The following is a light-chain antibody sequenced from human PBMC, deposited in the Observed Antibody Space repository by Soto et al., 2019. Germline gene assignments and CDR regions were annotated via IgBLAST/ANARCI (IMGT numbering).Light chain of an antibody. J-gene: IGLJ1*01. CDR3: SSYTSSSTLDV. Sequence: QSALTQPAPVSGSPGQSITISCTGTSSDVGGYNYVSWYQQHPGKAPKLMIYEVSNRPSGVSNRFSGSKSGNTASLTISGLQAEDEADYYCSSYTSSSTLDVFGTGTKGTVL. CDR2: EVS. CDR1: SSDVGGYNY. V-gene: IGLV2-14*01.